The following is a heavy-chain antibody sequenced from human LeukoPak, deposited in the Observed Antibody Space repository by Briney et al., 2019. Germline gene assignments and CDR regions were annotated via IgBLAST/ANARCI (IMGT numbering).Heavy chain of an antibody. V-gene: IGHV5-51*01. D-gene: IGHD5-18*01. Sequence: PAEPLLIPCNASGYSISSYCIGWSRPMPGKGREWMGIIYPGDSDTRYSPSFQGQVTISADKSISTAYLQWGSLKASDTAMYYCARSQGTQLWYSYWGQGTLVTVSS. CDR3: ARSQGTQLWYSY. CDR1: GYSISSYC. J-gene: IGHJ4*02. CDR2: IYPGDSDT.